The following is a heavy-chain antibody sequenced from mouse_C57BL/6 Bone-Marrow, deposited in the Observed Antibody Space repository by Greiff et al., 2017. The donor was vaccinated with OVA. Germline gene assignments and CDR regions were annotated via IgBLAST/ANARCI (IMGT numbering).Heavy chain of an antibody. Sequence: EVQGVESGGDLVKPGGSLKLSCAASGFTFSSYGMSWVRQTPDKRLEWVATISSGGSYTYYPASVKGRFTISSDNAKNTLYLQMSSLKSEDTAMYYCASLYDGYPAWFAYWGQGTLVTVSA. CDR3: ASLYDGYPAWFAY. CDR1: GFTFSSYG. J-gene: IGHJ3*01. V-gene: IGHV5-6*01. CDR2: ISSGGSYT. D-gene: IGHD2-3*01.